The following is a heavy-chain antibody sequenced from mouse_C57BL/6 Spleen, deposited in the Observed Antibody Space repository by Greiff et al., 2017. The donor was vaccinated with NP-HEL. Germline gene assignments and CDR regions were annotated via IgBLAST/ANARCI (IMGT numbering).Heavy chain of an antibody. CDR1: GYTFTSYW. J-gene: IGHJ1*03. D-gene: IGHD1-1*01. CDR3: ARNYGSRRWYFDV. Sequence: QVQLQQSGAELVMPGASVKLSCKASGYTFTSYWMHWVKQRPGQGLEWIGEIDPSDSYTNYNQKFKGKSTLTVDKSSSTAYMQLSSLTSEDSAVYYCARNYGSRRWYFDVWGTGTTVTVSS. CDR2: IDPSDSYT. V-gene: IGHV1-69*01.